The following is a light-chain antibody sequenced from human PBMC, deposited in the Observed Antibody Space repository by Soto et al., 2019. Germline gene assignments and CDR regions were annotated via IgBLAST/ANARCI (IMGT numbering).Light chain of an antibody. CDR1: QSISSW. CDR2: AAS. CDR3: QQYHSYST. Sequence: DIQMTQSPSTLSASLGDSVTIXXRASQSISSWLAWYQQKPGKAPXLLIYAASTLQSGVPLRFSGTGSGTEFTLTISSLQPDDFATYYCQQYHSYSTFGQGTKVDI. V-gene: IGKV1-5*03. J-gene: IGKJ1*01.